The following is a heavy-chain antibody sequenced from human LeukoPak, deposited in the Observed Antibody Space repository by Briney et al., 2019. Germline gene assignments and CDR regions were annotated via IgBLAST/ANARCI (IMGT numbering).Heavy chain of an antibody. CDR2: ISVSGNT. CDR1: GFTLSSYA. Sequence: GGSLRLSCAASGFTLSSYAMSWVRQGPGKGLEWVSAISVSGNTYHADSVKGRFTISRDNTKNSLYLHMSSLRADDTAVYFCATVAGYFDYWGQGTLVTVSS. D-gene: IGHD2-21*01. V-gene: IGHV3-23*01. CDR3: ATVAGYFDY. J-gene: IGHJ4*02.